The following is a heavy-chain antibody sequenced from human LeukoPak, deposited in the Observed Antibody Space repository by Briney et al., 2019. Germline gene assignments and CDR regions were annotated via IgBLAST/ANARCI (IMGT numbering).Heavy chain of an antibody. CDR3: ASGYGRYCSSTSCGRFDP. Sequence: ASVKVSCKASEYTFTGYYMHWVRQAPGQGLEWMGWINPNSGGTNYAQKFQGRVTMTRDTSISTAYMELSRLRSDDTAVYYCASGYGRYCSSTSCGRFDPWGQGTLVTVSS. CDR1: EYTFTGYY. V-gene: IGHV1-2*02. D-gene: IGHD2-2*01. CDR2: INPNSGGT. J-gene: IGHJ5*02.